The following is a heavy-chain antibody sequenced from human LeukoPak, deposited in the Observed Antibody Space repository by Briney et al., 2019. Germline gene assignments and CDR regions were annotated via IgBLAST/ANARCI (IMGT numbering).Heavy chain of an antibody. CDR3: ARGGVVPAANDY. CDR2: INHSGST. D-gene: IGHD2-2*01. Sequence: PSETLSLTCAVYGGSFSGYYWSWIRQPPGKGLEWIGEINHSGSTNYNPSLKSRVTISVDTSKNQFSLKLSSATAADTAVYYCARGGVVPAANDYWGQGTLVTVSS. V-gene: IGHV4-34*01. J-gene: IGHJ4*02. CDR1: GGSFSGYY.